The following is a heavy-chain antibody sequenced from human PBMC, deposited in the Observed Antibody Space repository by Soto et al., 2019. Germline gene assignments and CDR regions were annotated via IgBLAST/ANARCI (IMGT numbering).Heavy chain of an antibody. CDR1: GGSISSGGYY. CDR2: IYYSGST. Sequence: QVQLQESGPGLVKPSQTLSLTCTVSGGSISSGGYYWSWIRQHPGKGLEWIGYIYYSGSTYYNPSLKSRVTLPVDTSKTQCSRKLSSVTAADTAVYYCARACGGDCHYGMDVWGQGTTVTVSS. D-gene: IGHD2-21*02. J-gene: IGHJ6*02. V-gene: IGHV4-31*03. CDR3: ARACGGDCHYGMDV.